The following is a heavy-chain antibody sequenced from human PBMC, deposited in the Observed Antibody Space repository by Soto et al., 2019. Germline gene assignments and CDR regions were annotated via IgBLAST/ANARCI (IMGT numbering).Heavy chain of an antibody. V-gene: IGHV3-48*03. D-gene: IGHD1-26*01. J-gene: IGHJ5*02. CDR1: GFTFSSYE. CDR2: ISSSGGTI. CDR3: ARVVGRTPDWFDP. Sequence: PGGSLRLSCAASGFTFSSYEMNWVRQTQGKGLEWVSYISSSGGTIYYADSVKGRFTISRDNAKNSLYLQMNSLRVEDTAVYYCARVVGRTPDWFDPWGQGTLVTVSS.